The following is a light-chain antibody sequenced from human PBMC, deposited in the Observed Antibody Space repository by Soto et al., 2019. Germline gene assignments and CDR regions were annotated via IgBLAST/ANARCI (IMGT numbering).Light chain of an antibody. CDR2: WAS. CDR3: QQYYSTPT. Sequence: DIVMTQSPDSLAVSLGERATINCKSSQRVLYSSNNKDYLAWYQQKPGQPPQLLIYWASTREAGVPDRFSGSGSGTDFTLTISSLQAEDAAVYYCQQYYSTPTFGPGTKVDIK. J-gene: IGKJ3*01. V-gene: IGKV4-1*01. CDR1: QRVLYSSNNKDY.